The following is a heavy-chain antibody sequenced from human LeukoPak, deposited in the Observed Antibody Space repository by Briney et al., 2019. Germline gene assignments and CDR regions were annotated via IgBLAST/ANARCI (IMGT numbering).Heavy chain of an antibody. CDR2: IYYSGST. D-gene: IGHD3-3*01. J-gene: IGHJ5*02. CDR3: ARDRVATIFGSYNWFDP. V-gene: IGHV4-39*07. Sequence: SETLSLTCTVFGGSISSSNHYWGWIRQPPGKGLEWIGSIYYSGSTYYNPSLKSRVTISVDTSKNQFSLKLSSVTAADTAVYYCARDRVATIFGSYNWFDPWGQGTLVTVSS. CDR1: GGSISSSNHY.